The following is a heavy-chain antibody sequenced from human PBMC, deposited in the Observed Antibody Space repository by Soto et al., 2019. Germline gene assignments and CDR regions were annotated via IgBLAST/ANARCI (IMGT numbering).Heavy chain of an antibody. CDR2: ISGSGGST. J-gene: IGHJ4*02. CDR1: GFTFSSYA. Sequence: GGSLRLSCAASGFTFSSYAMSWVRQAPGKGLEWVSAISGSGGSTYYADSVKGRFTISRDNSKNTLYLQMNSLRAEDTAVYYCAKGLAPYSSGWWDYWGQGTLVTVSS. CDR3: AKGLAPYSSGWWDY. D-gene: IGHD6-19*01. V-gene: IGHV3-23*01.